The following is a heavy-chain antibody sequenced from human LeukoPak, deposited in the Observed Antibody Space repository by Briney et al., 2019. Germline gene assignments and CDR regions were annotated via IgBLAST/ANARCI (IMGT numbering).Heavy chain of an antibody. J-gene: IGHJ5*02. CDR3: ARDFGDSSGYPYNWFDP. V-gene: IGHV1-2*02. D-gene: IGHD3-22*01. CDR1: GYTFTGYY. Sequence: ASVKVSCKASGYTFTGYYMHWVRQAPGQGLEWMGWINPNSGGTNYAQKFQGRVTMTRDTSISTAYMELSRLRSDDTAVYYCARDFGDSSGYPYNWFDPWGQGTLVTVSS. CDR2: INPNSGGT.